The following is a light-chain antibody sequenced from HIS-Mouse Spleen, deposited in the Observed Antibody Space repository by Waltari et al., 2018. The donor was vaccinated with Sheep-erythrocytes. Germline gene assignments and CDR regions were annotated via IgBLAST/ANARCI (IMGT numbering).Light chain of an antibody. J-gene: IGLJ2*01. V-gene: IGLV3-1*01. CDR1: KWGDRY. CDR2: QDS. CDR3: QAWDSSTVV. Sequence: YELTQPPSVSLSPGQPASITCSGDKWGDRYACWYQQEPGHSPVLVIYQDSKRPSGIPERFSGSNSGNTATLTISGTQAMDEADYYCQAWDSSTVVFGGGTKLTVL.